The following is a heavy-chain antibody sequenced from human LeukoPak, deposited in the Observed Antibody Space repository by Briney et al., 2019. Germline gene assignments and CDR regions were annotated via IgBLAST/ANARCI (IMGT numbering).Heavy chain of an antibody. CDR1: GYTFTSHG. CDR3: ARDRGYYDFWSGPPPAGHYYYYGMDV. J-gene: IGHJ6*02. D-gene: IGHD3-3*01. Sequence: GASVKVSCKASGYTFTSHGISWVRQAPGQGLEWMGWISAYKGNTNYAQKPQGRVTMTTDTSTSTAYMELRSLRSDDTAVYYCARDRGYYDFWSGPPPAGHYYYYGMDVWGQGTTVTVSS. V-gene: IGHV1-18*01. CDR2: ISAYKGNT.